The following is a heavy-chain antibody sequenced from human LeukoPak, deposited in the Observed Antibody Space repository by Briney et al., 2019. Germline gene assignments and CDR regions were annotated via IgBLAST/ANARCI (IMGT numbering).Heavy chain of an antibody. J-gene: IGHJ4*02. CDR1: GFTFNSYA. CDR2: ISGSGGGT. V-gene: IGHV3-23*01. CDR3: AKDLGRYRNNYFDY. D-gene: IGHD1-26*01. Sequence: GGSLRLSCAASGFTFNSYAMSWVRQAPEKGLEWVATISGSGGGTYYADSVKGPFTISRDDSKNTLYLQMNSLRAEDTAVYYCAKDLGRYRNNYFDYWGQGTLVTVSS.